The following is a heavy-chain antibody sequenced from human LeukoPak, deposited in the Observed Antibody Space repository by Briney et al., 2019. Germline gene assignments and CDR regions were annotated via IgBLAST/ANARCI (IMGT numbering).Heavy chain of an antibody. CDR2: ISYDGSNK. D-gene: IGHD2-15*01. J-gene: IGHJ4*02. CDR1: GFTFSSYG. Sequence: PGRSLRLSCAASGFTFSSYGMHWVRQAPGKGLEWVAVISYDGSNKYCADSVKGRFTISRDNSKNTLYLQMNSLRAEDTAVYYCAKDRYRYCSGGSCPFDYWGQGTLVTVSS. CDR3: AKDRYRYCSGGSCPFDY. V-gene: IGHV3-30*18.